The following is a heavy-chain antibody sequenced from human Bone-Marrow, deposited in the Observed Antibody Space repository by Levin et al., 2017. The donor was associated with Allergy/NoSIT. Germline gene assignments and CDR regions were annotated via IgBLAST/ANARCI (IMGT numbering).Heavy chain of an antibody. CDR3: AKRSREDIYYFDY. CDR1: GFIFSNYV. V-gene: IGHV3-23*01. J-gene: IGHJ4*02. D-gene: IGHD2-21*01. CDR2: ISYSGGST. Sequence: QPGGSLRLSCAVSGFIFSNYVMSWVRQAPGKGLEWVSVISYSGGSTYYADSVKGRFTMSRDNSKDTLFLQMNSLRPEDTAVYYCAKRSREDIYYFDYWGQGTLVTVSS.